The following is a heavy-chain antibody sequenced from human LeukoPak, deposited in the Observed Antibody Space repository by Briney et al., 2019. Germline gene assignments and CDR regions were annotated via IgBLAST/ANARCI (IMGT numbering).Heavy chain of an antibody. CDR2: ISYDGSNK. J-gene: IGHJ3*02. CDR1: GFTFSSYA. CDR3: ARDQIDAFDI. V-gene: IGHV3-30*04. Sequence: GGSLRLSCVASGFTFSSYAMHWVRQAPGKGLEWVAVISYDGSNKYYADSVKGRFTISRDNSKNTLYLQMNSLGAEDTAVYYCARDQIDAFDIWGQGTMVTVSS.